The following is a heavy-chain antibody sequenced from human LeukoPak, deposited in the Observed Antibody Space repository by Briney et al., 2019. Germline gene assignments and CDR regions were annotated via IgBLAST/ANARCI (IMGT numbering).Heavy chain of an antibody. Sequence: SETLSLTCTVSGGSVSSNSYYWSWIRQPPGKGLEWIGYIYHSGTTKYNPSLKSRVTISVDTFKNQFSLNLSSVTAADTAVYDCARATPGFSSGWFNNWFDPWGQGTLVTVSS. CDR3: ARATPGFSSGWFNNWFDP. J-gene: IGHJ5*02. V-gene: IGHV4-61*01. CDR1: GGSVSSNSYY. D-gene: IGHD6-19*01. CDR2: IYHSGTT.